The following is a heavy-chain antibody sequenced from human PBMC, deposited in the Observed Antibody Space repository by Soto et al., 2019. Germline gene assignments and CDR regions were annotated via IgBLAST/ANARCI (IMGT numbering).Heavy chain of an antibody. J-gene: IGHJ4*02. V-gene: IGHV3-30*18. Sequence: ESGGGVVQPGRSLRLSCAASGFTFSSYGMHWVRQAPGKGLEWVALIWHDGSKENYADSVRGRFTISRDNSKNTLFLQMNSLRPEDTALYYCAKDYYDSPPDTFYFDYWGQGIPVTVSS. CDR1: GFTFSSYG. D-gene: IGHD3-22*01. CDR2: IWHDGSKE. CDR3: AKDYYDSPPDTFYFDY.